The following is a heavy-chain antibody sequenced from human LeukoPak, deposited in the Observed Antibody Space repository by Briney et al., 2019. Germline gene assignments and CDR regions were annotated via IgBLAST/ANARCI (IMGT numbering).Heavy chain of an antibody. CDR3: VKEGVEYSYSYGDY. D-gene: IGHD3-16*01. V-gene: IGHV3-30*18. CDR2: ISYDGGDK. CDR1: GFSFNNYA. Sequence: GGSLRLSCAASGFSFNNYAMYWVRQAPGKGLEWVALISYDGGDKYYAESMKGRITISRDNAESTLYLQMNNLRPDDTAFYFCVKEGVEYSYSYGDYWGQGTLVTVSS. J-gene: IGHJ4*02.